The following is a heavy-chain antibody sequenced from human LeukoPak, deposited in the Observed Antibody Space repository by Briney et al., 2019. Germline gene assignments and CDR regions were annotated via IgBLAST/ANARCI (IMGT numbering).Heavy chain of an antibody. J-gene: IGHJ6*02. V-gene: IGHV3-23*01. D-gene: IGHD2-15*01. CDR1: GFTFSSYA. Sequence: GGSLRLSCAASGFTFSSYAMSWVRQAPGKGLEWVSANSGSVGSTYYADSVEGRFTISRDNSKNTLYLQMNSLRAEDTAVYYCAKDRSVVAAVYYYYGMDVWGQGTTVTVSS. CDR3: AKDRSVVAAVYYYYGMDV. CDR2: NSGSVGST.